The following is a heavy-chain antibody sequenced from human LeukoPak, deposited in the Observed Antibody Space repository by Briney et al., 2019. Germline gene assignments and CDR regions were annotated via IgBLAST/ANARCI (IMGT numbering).Heavy chain of an antibody. Sequence: PSETLSLICTVSGDSISSYNYFWGWIRQPPGKGLEWVGSIYYRGNTYYNPSLKSRVTLSADTSKNQFSLKVTSVTAADTAVYYCARAGNSYGPLDYWGQGTLVTVSS. V-gene: IGHV4-39*01. CDR1: GDSISSYNYF. CDR3: ARAGNSYGPLDY. D-gene: IGHD5-18*01. CDR2: IYYRGNT. J-gene: IGHJ4*02.